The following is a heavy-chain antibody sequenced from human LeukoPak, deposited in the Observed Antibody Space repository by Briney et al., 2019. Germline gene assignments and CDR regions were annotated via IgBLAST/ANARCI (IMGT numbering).Heavy chain of an antibody. CDR1: GFTFSSYG. J-gene: IGHJ4*02. CDR3: AKSRAIDFDY. D-gene: IGHD3-16*02. V-gene: IGHV3-30*18. CDR2: ISYDGSNK. Sequence: PGGSLRLSCAASGFTFSSYGMHWVRQAPGKGLEWVAVISYDGSNKYYADSVKGRFTISRDNSKNTLYLQMNSLRTEDTALYYCAKSRAIDFDYWGQGTLVTASS.